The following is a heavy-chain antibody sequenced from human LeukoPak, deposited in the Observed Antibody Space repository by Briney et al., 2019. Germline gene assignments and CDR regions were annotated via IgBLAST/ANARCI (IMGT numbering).Heavy chain of an antibody. J-gene: IGHJ5*02. V-gene: IGHV1-2*06. CDR3: ARGLGVKYDFWSGYSVDP. CDR1: GYTFTGYY. CDR2: INPNSGDT. Sequence: ASVKVSCKASGYTFTGYYMHWVRQAPGQGLEWMGRINPNSGDTNYAQKFQGRVTMTRDTSISTAYMELSRLRSDDTAVYYCARGLGVKYDFWSGYSVDPWGQGTLVTVSS. D-gene: IGHD3-3*01.